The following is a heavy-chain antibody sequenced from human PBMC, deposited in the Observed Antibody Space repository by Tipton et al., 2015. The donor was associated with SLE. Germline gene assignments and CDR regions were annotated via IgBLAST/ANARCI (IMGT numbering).Heavy chain of an antibody. CDR3: TRRSYSSSWYTLPIDY. V-gene: IGHV3-49*04. J-gene: IGHJ4*02. CDR1: GFTFGDYA. Sequence: RSLRLSCTASGFTFGDYAMSWVRQAPGKGLEWVGFIRSKAYGGTTEYAASVKGRFTISRDDSKSIAYLQMNSLKTEDTAVYYCTRRSYSSSWYTLPIDYWGQGTLVTVSS. CDR2: IRSKAYGGTT. D-gene: IGHD6-13*01.